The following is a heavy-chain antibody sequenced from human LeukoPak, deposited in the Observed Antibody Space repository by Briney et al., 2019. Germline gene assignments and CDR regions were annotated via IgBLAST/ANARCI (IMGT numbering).Heavy chain of an antibody. Sequence: ASVKVSCKASGYTFTSYDINWVRQATGQGLEWMGWMNPNSGNTGYAQKFQGRVTMTRNTSISTAYMELSSLRSEDTAVCYCAREGRCSSTSCYTKRGAIDPWGQGTLVTVSS. D-gene: IGHD2-2*02. CDR2: MNPNSGNT. V-gene: IGHV1-8*01. J-gene: IGHJ5*02. CDR3: AREGRCSSTSCYTKRGAIDP. CDR1: GYTFTSYD.